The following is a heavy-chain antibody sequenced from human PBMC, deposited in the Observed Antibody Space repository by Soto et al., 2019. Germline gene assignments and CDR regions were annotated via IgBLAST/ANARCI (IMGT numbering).Heavy chain of an antibody. Sequence: SETLSLTCAVYGGSFSGYYWSWIRQPPGKGLEWIGEINHSGSTNYNPSLKSRVTISVDTSKNQFSLKLSSVTAADTAVYYCARIGRAARTRGYWGQGTLVTVSS. J-gene: IGHJ4*02. V-gene: IGHV4-34*01. CDR1: GGSFSGYY. D-gene: IGHD6-6*01. CDR3: ARIGRAARTRGY. CDR2: INHSGST.